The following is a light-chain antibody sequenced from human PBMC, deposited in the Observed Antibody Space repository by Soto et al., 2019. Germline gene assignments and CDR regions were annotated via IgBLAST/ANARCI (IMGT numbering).Light chain of an antibody. Sequence: QSALTQPASVSGSPGQSITISCTGTSSDVGGYNYVSWYQQHPGKAPKLMIYDVSNRPSGVSNRFYGSKSGNTASLTISGLQAEDEADYYCSSYTRSSTRVFGGGTKLTVL. CDR2: DVS. CDR1: SSDVGGYNY. V-gene: IGLV2-14*01. CDR3: SSYTRSSTRV. J-gene: IGLJ2*01.